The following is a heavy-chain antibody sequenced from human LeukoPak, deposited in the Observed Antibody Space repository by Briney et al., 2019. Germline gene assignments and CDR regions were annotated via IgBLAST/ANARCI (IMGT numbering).Heavy chain of an antibody. D-gene: IGHD4-11*01. CDR2: IQTSPSRSA. CDR3: ATSNWLRDSNFDS. V-gene: IGHV4-38-2*02. Sequence: PSETLSLTCTVSGYSISSGYYWGWIRQPPGKGLEWIGRIQTSPSRSANYNPSLKSRVTISVDTSKNQFSLKLTSVTAADTAVYYCATSNWLRDSNFDSWGQGTLVTVSS. CDR1: GYSISSGYY. J-gene: IGHJ4*02.